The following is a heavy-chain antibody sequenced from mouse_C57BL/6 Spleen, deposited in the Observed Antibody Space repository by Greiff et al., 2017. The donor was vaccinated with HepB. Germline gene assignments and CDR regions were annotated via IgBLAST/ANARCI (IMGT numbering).Heavy chain of an antibody. D-gene: IGHD2-4*01. V-gene: IGHV5-17*01. CDR1: GFTFSDYG. CDR2: ISSGSSTI. Sequence: DVQLVESGGGLVKPGGSLKLSCAASGFTFSDYGMHWVRQAPEKGLEWVAYISSGSSTIYYADTVKGRFTISRDNAKNTLFLQMTSLRSEDTAMYYCARVITTPRYWYFDVWGTGTTVTVSS. J-gene: IGHJ1*03. CDR3: ARVITTPRYWYFDV.